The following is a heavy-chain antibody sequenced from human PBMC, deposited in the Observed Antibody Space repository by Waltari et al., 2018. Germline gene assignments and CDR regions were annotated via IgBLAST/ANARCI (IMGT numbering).Heavy chain of an antibody. CDR3: AAELIGEAFDV. CDR2: IRYDGSNK. CDR1: GLSFSTSG. V-gene: IGHV3-30*02. J-gene: IGHJ3*01. Sequence: QVPLVESGGGVVQPGGSLRLSCAASGLSFSTSGMHWVRQTPGKGLEWLAFIRYDGSNKYYGDSVKGRFTISRDNSKNTLYLQMDSLRTEDTAVYYCAAELIGEAFDVWGQGTRVTVSS.